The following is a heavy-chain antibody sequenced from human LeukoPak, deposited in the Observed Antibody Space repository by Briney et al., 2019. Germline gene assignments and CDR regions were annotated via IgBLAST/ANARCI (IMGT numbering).Heavy chain of an antibody. CDR3: ARDRVNAAAITFDY. J-gene: IGHJ4*02. CDR1: GYTFTSYD. V-gene: IGHV1-2*06. CDR2: INPNSGGT. Sequence: ASVKVSCKASGYTFTSYDINWVRQATGQVLEWMGRINPNSGGTNYAQKFQGRVTMTRDTSISTAYMELSRLRSDDTAVYYCARDRVNAAAITFDYWGQGTLVTVSS. D-gene: IGHD6-13*01.